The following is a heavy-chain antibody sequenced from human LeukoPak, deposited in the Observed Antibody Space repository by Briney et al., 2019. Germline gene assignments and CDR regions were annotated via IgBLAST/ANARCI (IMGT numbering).Heavy chain of an antibody. J-gene: IGHJ4*02. CDR3: ARDGSGIGNYFDY. D-gene: IGHD3-10*01. CDR1: GFTFSNYW. V-gene: IGHV3-7*01. Sequence: GGSLRLSCAASGFTFSNYWMNWVRQAPGKGLEWVANIKQDGSEKYYVDSVKGRFTISRDNAKNSVYLQMNSLRAEDTAVYYCARDGSGIGNYFDYWGQGTLVTVSS. CDR2: IKQDGSEK.